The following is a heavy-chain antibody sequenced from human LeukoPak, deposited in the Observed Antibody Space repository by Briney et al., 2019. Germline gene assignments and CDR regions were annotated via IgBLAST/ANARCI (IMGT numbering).Heavy chain of an antibody. CDR2: IIPIFGTA. CDR3: ARSGYCSGGSCYPREYYYYYYGMDV. V-gene: IGHV1-69*13. D-gene: IGHD2-15*01. J-gene: IGHJ6*02. CDR1: GGTFSSYA. Sequence: SVKVSCTASGGTFSSYAISWVRQAPGQGLEWMGGIIPIFGTANYAQKFQGRVTITADESTSTAYMELSSLRSEDTAVYYCARSGYCSGGSCYPREYYYYYYGMDVWGQGTTVTVSS.